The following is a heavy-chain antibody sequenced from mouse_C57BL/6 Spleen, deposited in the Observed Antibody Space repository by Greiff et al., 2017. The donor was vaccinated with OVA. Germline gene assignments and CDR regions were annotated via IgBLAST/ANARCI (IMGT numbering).Heavy chain of an antibody. CDR3: ARNYYGSSYAMDY. Sequence: EVKVEESGGGLVQPGGSLSLSCAASGFTFTDYYMSWVRQPPGKALEWLGFIRNKDNGYTTEYSASVKGRFTISRDKSQSILYLQMNALRAEDSATYDCARNYYGSSYAMDYWGQGTSVTVSS. CDR1: GFTFTDYY. D-gene: IGHD1-1*01. J-gene: IGHJ4*01. V-gene: IGHV7-3*01. CDR2: IRNKDNGYTT.